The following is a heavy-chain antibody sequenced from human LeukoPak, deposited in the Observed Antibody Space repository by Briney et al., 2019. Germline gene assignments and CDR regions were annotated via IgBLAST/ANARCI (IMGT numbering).Heavy chain of an antibody. CDR1: GFTFSSYW. V-gene: IGHV3-7*01. J-gene: IGHJ4*02. Sequence: QTGGSLRLSCAASGFTFSSYWMSWVRQASGKGLEWVANIKQDGSEKYYVDSVKGRFTISRDNAKNSLYLQMNSLRAEDTAVYYCARDPSMIVVPAGYFDYWGQRTLVTVSS. CDR2: IKQDGSEK. CDR3: ARDPSMIVVPAGYFDY. D-gene: IGHD3-22*01.